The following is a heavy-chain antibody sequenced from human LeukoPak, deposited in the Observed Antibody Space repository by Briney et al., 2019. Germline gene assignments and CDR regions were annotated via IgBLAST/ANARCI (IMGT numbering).Heavy chain of an antibody. CDR1: GFTFSDYY. J-gene: IGHJ6*02. CDR2: ISSSGSTI. V-gene: IGHV3-11*01. Sequence: PGGSLRLSCAASGFTFSDYYMSWIRQAPGKGLEWVSYISSSGSTIYYADSVKGRFTISRDNAKNSLYLQMNSLRAEDTAVYYCARPTYCGGDCYSTVGYYGMDVWGQGTTVTASS. CDR3: ARPTYCGGDCYSTVGYYGMDV. D-gene: IGHD2-21*02.